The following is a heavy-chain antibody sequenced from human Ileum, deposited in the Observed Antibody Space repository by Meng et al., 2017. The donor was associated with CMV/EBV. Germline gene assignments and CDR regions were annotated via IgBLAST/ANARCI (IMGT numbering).Heavy chain of an antibody. CDR3: AKRSGGYLDY. V-gene: IGHV3-23*01. D-gene: IGHD2-15*01. J-gene: IGHJ4*02. CDR2: ISNSGGDT. CDR1: GFTCSNYY. Sequence: LSCAVSGFTCSNYYMTWVRLAPGKGLEWVSSISNSGGDTYHADSVKGRFTISRDNSKNTLYLQMNSLRDDDAALYYCAKRSGGYLDYWGQGILVTVSS.